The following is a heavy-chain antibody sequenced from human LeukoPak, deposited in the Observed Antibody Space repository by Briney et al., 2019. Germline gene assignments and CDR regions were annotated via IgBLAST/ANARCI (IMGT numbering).Heavy chain of an antibody. J-gene: IGHJ3*02. CDR2: INPNTGGT. Sequence: ASVKVSCKSSGYTFTAYYMHWVRQAPGQGLEWMGWINPNTGGTISAQKFQGRVTMTRDTSISTAYMEVSRLRSDDTAVYYCARDQRYIAVAGYDAFDIWGQGTMVTVSP. D-gene: IGHD6-19*01. CDR3: ARDQRYIAVAGYDAFDI. V-gene: IGHV1-2*02. CDR1: GYTFTAYY.